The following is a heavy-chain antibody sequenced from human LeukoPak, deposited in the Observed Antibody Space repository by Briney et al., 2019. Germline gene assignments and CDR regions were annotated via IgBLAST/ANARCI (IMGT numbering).Heavy chain of an antibody. J-gene: IGHJ6*03. CDR1: GYSISSGYY. D-gene: IGHD3-22*01. V-gene: IGHV4-38-2*02. Sequence: PSETLSLTCTVSGYSISSGYYWGWIRQPPGKGLEWIGSICHSGSTYYNPSLKSRVTISVDTSKNQFSLKLSSVTAADTAVYYCASLVDSSGYYGLPYYMDVWGKGTTVTVSS. CDR3: ASLVDSSGYYGLPYYMDV. CDR2: ICHSGST.